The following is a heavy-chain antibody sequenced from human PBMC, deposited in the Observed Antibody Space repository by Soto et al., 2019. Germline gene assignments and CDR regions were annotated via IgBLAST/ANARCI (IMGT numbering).Heavy chain of an antibody. CDR1: GITFTRYS. CDR3: ARESEDLTSNFDY. J-gene: IGHJ4*02. Sequence: GGTLRLSCAASGITFTRYSMNWVRQAPGKGLEWVSSISSTTNYIYYGDSMKGRFTISRDNAKNSLYLEMNSLRAEDTAVYYCARESEDLTSNFDYWGQGTLVTVSS. CDR2: ISSTTNYI. V-gene: IGHV3-21*06.